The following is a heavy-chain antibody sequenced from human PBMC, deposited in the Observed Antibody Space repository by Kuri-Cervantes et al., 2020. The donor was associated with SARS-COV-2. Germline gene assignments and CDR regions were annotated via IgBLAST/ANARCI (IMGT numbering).Heavy chain of an antibody. CDR2: ISSSSSTI. CDR1: GFTFSRYS. J-gene: IGHJ6*03. D-gene: IGHD6-19*01. Sequence: GGSLRLSCVASGFTFSRYSMNWVRQAPGKGLEWVSYISSSSSTIYYADSVKGRFTISRDNAKNSLFLQMNSLRAEDTAVYYCARDLVVSSGWDYYMDVWGKESTVTVSS. V-gene: IGHV3-48*01. CDR3: ARDLVVSSGWDYYMDV.